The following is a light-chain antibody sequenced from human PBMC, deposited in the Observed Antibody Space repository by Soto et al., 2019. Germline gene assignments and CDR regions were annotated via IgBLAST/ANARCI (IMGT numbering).Light chain of an antibody. Sequence: DIQMTQSPSSLSASVGDRVTITCRASQTISFYLNWYQQKPGKAPKLLIYAASNLQSGVPSRFSASGSGTEFTLTLNSLQPEDFATYYCQQAYSTPWTFGQGTKGEIK. CDR2: AAS. V-gene: IGKV1-39*01. J-gene: IGKJ1*01. CDR3: QQAYSTPWT. CDR1: QTISFY.